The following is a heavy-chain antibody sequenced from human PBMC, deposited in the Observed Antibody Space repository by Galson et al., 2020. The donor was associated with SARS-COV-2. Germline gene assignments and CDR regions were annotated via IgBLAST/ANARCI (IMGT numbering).Heavy chain of an antibody. CDR3: ARTVYGSGSYDYDIPFDY. V-gene: IGHV2-26*01. D-gene: IGHD3-10*01. CDR2: IFSSDEK. Sequence: SGPTLVKPTETLTLTCTVSGFSLSNARMGVSWIRQPPGKALEWLAHIFSSDEKSYSTSLKSRLTISKDTSKSQVVLTMTNMDPVDTATYYCARTVYGSGSYDYDIPFDYWGQGTLVTVSS. CDR1: GFSLSNARMG. J-gene: IGHJ4*02.